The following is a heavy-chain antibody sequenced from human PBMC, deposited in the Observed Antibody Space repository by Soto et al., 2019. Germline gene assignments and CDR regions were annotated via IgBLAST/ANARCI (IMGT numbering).Heavy chain of an antibody. J-gene: IGHJ4*02. CDR2: IYRSGTT. CDR3: ARSHSGSYYSVFNY. CDR1: NFSISSGYY. D-gene: IGHD1-26*01. Sequence: SETLSLTCVVSNFSISSGYYWGWIRQSPGKGLEWIASIYRSGTTSYNPSLKSRVTISVDPSKNQFSLMLTAVTAADTAVYYCARSHSGSYYSVFNYWGRGSLVTV. V-gene: IGHV4-38-2*01.